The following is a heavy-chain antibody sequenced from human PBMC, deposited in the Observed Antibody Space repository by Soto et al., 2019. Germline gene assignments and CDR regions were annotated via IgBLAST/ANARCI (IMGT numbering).Heavy chain of an antibody. Sequence: EVQLVESGGGLVQPGGSLRLSCAVSGFTFSSYWMSWVRQTPGKGLEWVANINQDGSEKYYVDSVKGRFTISRDNAKNPLYLQMNSLRGEDTAVYYCARELIVGPAEYFQHWGQGTLVPVSS. D-gene: IGHD1-26*01. V-gene: IGHV3-7*01. J-gene: IGHJ1*01. CDR3: ARELIVGPAEYFQH. CDR2: INQDGSEK. CDR1: GFTFSSYW.